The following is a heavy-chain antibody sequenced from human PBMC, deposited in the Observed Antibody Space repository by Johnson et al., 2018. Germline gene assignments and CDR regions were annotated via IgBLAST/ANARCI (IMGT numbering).Heavy chain of an antibody. CDR1: GFTFSNYY. D-gene: IGHD1-14*01. V-gene: IGHV3-7*01. Sequence: QLVESGGGLVQPGGSLRVSCAASGFTFSNYYMSWVRQAPGKGLEWVANIKQDGSEKYYVDSVKGRFTISRDNAKNSLYLQMNSLRAEDTAVYYCARRYPYYYYYMDVWGQGTTVTVSS. CDR2: IKQDGSEK. J-gene: IGHJ6*03. CDR3: ARRYPYYYYYMDV.